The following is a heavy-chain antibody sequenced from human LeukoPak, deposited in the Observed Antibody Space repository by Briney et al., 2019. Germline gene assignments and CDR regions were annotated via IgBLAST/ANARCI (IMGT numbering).Heavy chain of an antibody. CDR3: TIGLGD. D-gene: IGHD3-16*01. CDR2: IRHKGNSYTT. V-gene: IGHV3-72*01. CDR1: GFTFSDRY. Sequence: PGGSLRLSCAASGFTFSDRYIDWVRQAPGKGLEWVGRIRHKGNSYTTEYAASVKGRFTISRDDSKTSLYLQMNSLKTEDTAVYYGTIGLGDWGQGTLVTVSS. J-gene: IGHJ4*02.